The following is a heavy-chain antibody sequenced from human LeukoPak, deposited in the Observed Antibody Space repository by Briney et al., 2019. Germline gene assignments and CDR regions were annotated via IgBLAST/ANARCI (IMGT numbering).Heavy chain of an antibody. CDR1: GFTFTSSA. CDR2: IVVGSGNT. J-gene: IGHJ6*02. CDR3: AADNWDRMGYYYYGMDV. Sequence: GTSVKVSCKASGFTFTSSAMQWVRQARGQRLEWMGWIVVGSGNTNYAQKFQERVTITRDMSTSTAYMELSSLRSEDTAVYYCAADNWDRMGYYYYGMDVWGQGTTVTVSS. D-gene: IGHD1-14*01. V-gene: IGHV1-58*02.